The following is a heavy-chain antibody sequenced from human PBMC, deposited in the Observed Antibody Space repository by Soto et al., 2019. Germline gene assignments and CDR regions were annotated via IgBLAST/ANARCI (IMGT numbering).Heavy chain of an antibody. CDR1: GSTFSSYS. CDR3: ESLSALYGNYEPRLYGMDV. CDR2: ISSSSSYI. D-gene: IGHD4-4*01. Sequence: GSLLPACPASGSTFSSYSMNWVRQAAGKGLEWVSPISSSSSYIYYADSVKVRFTIARDNAKNSLYLQMNSLRAEDTAVYYCESLSALYGNYEPRLYGMDVWGQGTKVTVSS. J-gene: IGHJ6*02. V-gene: IGHV3-21*01.